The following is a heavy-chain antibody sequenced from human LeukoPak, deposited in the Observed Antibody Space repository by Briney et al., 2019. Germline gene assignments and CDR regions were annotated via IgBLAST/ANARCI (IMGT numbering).Heavy chain of an antibody. CDR3: ARDEWELLLPDY. CDR1: GFTFSSYS. Sequence: TGGPLRLSCAASGFTFSSYSMNWVRQAPGKGVEWVSSISSSSSYIYYADSVKGRFTISRDNAKNSLYLQMNSLRADDTAVYYCARDEWELLLPDYWGQGTLVTVSS. CDR2: ISSSSSYI. J-gene: IGHJ4*02. D-gene: IGHD1-26*01. V-gene: IGHV3-21*01.